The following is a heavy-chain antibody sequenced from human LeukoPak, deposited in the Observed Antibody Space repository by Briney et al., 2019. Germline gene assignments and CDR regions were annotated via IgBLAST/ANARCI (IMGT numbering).Heavy chain of an antibody. J-gene: IGHJ4*02. D-gene: IGHD6-13*01. CDR1: GYSFTSYW. CDR2: IDPSDSYT. V-gene: IGHV5-10-1*01. Sequence: GESLRISCKGSGYSFTSYWISWVRQMPGKGVEWMGRIDPSDSYTNYSPSFQGHVTISADKSISTAYLQWSSLKASDTAMYYCASRPIAAAAADYWGQGTLVTVSS. CDR3: ASRPIAAAAADY.